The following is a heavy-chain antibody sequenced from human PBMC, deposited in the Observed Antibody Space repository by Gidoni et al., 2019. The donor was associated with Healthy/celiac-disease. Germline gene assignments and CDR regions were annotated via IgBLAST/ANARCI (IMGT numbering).Heavy chain of an antibody. V-gene: IGHV3-9*01. CDR3: AKDGEDCSGGSCYYFDY. Sequence: VRQAPGTGLEWVSGISWNSGSIGYADSVKGRFTISRDNAKNSLYLQMNSLRAEDTALYYCAKDGEDCSGGSCYYFDYWGQGTLVTVSS. J-gene: IGHJ4*02. CDR2: ISWNSGSI. D-gene: IGHD2-15*01.